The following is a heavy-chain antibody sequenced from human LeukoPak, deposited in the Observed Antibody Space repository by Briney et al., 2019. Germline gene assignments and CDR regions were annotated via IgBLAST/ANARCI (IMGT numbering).Heavy chain of an antibody. CDR1: GFTFSSYS. J-gene: IGHJ6*02. CDR2: ISSSSSYI. CDR3: ARVGDCSSTSCYANYYYYGMDV. D-gene: IGHD2-2*01. Sequence: PGGSPRLSCAASGFTFSSYSMNWVRQAAGKGLEWVSSISSSSSYIYYADSVKGRFTISRDNAKNSLYLQMNSLRAEDTAVYYCARVGDCSSTSCYANYYYYGMDVWGQGTTVTVSS. V-gene: IGHV3-21*01.